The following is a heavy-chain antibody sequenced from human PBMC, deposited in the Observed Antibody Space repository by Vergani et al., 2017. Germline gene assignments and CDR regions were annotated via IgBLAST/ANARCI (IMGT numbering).Heavy chain of an antibody. D-gene: IGHD3-10*01. CDR1: GFTVSSNY. Sequence: EVQLVETGGGLIQPGGSLRLSCAASGFTVSSNYMSWVRQAPGKGLEWVSVIYSGGSTYYADSVKGRFTISRDNSKNTLYLQMNSLRAEDTAVYYCARVGFGEAVGVGTYYYYYMDGWGKGTTVTVSS. V-gene: IGHV3-53*02. CDR3: ARVGFGEAVGVGTYYYYYMDG. J-gene: IGHJ6*03. CDR2: IYSGGST.